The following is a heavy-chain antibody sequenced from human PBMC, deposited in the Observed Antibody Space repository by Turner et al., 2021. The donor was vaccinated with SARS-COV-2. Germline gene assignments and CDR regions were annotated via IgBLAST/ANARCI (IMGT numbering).Heavy chain of an antibody. Sequence: QVQMVESGGGVVQPGRHLRLSCAASGFTFSSYGMHWVRQAPGKGLEWVALISYDGSNKYYADSVKGRFTVSRDNSKNTLYLQMNSLRAEDTAVYYCAKDPSPIVVVTATIDYWGQGTLVTVSS. CDR3: AKDPSPIVVVTATIDY. CDR2: ISYDGSNK. V-gene: IGHV3-30*18. CDR1: GFTFSSYG. D-gene: IGHD2-21*02. J-gene: IGHJ4*02.